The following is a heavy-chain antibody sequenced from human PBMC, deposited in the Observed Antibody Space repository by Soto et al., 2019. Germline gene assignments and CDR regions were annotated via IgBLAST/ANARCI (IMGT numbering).Heavy chain of an antibody. J-gene: IGHJ6*02. Sequence: ASVKVSCKASGGTFSSYAISWVRQAPGQGLEWMGGIIPIFGTANYAQKFQGRVTITADESTSTAYMELSSLRSEDTAVYYCARVGADTSYYCDSSGYYYAGGMDVWGQGTTVTVSS. CDR1: GGTFSSYA. CDR3: ARVGADTSYYCDSSGYYYAGGMDV. CDR2: IIPIFGTA. V-gene: IGHV1-69*13. D-gene: IGHD3-22*01.